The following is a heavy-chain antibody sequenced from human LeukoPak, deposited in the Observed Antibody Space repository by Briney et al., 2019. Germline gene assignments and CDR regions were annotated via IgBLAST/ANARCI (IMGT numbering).Heavy chain of an antibody. CDR2: ISYDGSNK. J-gene: IGHJ4*02. D-gene: IGHD3-10*01. V-gene: IGHV3-30*18. CDR1: GFTFSSYG. CDR3: AKDGLRITMVRGVILRPRHFDY. Sequence: PGGSLRLSCAASGFTFSSYGMHWVRQAPGKGLEWVAVISYDGSNKYYADSVKGRFTISRDNSKNTLYLQMNSLRAEDTAVYYCAKDGLRITMVRGVILRPRHFDYWGQGTLVTVSS.